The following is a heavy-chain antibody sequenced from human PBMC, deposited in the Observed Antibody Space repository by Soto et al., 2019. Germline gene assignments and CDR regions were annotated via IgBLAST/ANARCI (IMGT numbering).Heavy chain of an antibody. CDR3: ARGLNSIAARLVYYDYYYGMDG. Sequence: SETLSLTCAVYGGSFSGYYWSWIRQPPGKGLEWIGEINHSGSTNYNPSLKSRVTISVDTSKNQFSLKLSSVTAADTAVYYCARGLNSIAARLVYYDYYYGMDGWGQGTTVT. CDR2: INHSGST. J-gene: IGHJ6*02. D-gene: IGHD6-6*01. CDR1: GGSFSGYY. V-gene: IGHV4-34*01.